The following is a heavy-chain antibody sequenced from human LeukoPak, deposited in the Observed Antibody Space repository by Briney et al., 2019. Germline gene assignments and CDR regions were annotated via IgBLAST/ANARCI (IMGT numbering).Heavy chain of an antibody. Sequence: PGGSLRLSCAASGFTFSSYGMHWVRQAPGKGLEWVAVIWYDGSNKYYADSVKGRFTISRDNSKNTLYLQMNSLRAEDTAVYYCARDMDSNSLFDYWGQGTLVTVSS. V-gene: IGHV3-33*01. J-gene: IGHJ4*02. D-gene: IGHD6-6*01. CDR1: GFTFSSYG. CDR2: IWYDGSNK. CDR3: ARDMDSNSLFDY.